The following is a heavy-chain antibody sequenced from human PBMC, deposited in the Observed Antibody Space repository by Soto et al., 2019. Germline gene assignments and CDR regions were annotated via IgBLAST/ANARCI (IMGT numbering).Heavy chain of an antibody. CDR3: ASDGRLGGDYGDPNWVGAMDV. J-gene: IGHJ6*03. Sequence: QVQLVQSGAEVKKPGSSVKVSCKASGGTFSSYTISWVRQAPGQGLEGMGRNIPILGIANYAQKFKGRVTSTADKSTSTAYMELSSLGSEDTAVYYCASDGRLGGDYGDPNWVGAMDVWGKGTTVTVSS. D-gene: IGHD4-17*01. CDR1: GGTFSSYT. V-gene: IGHV1-69*02. CDR2: NIPILGIA.